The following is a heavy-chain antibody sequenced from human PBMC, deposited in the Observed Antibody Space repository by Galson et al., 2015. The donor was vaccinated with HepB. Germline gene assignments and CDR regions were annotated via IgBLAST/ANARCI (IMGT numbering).Heavy chain of an antibody. V-gene: IGHV1-46*03. CDR3: ASYCSGGSCSGETDY. CDR2: INPSGGST. Sequence: VKVSCKASGYTFTSYYMHWVRQAPGQGLEWMGIINPSGGSTSYAQKFQGRVTMTRDTSTSTVYMELSSLRSEDTAVYYCASYCSGGSCSGETDYWGQGTLVTVSS. D-gene: IGHD2-15*01. J-gene: IGHJ4*02. CDR1: GYTFTSYY.